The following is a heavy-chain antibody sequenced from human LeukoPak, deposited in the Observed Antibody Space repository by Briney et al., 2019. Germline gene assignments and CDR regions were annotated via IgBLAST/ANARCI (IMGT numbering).Heavy chain of an antibody. CDR1: GFTVSSNY. CDR2: IYSGGST. Sequence: GGSLRLSRAASGFTVSSNYMSWVRQAPGKGLEWVSVIYSGGSTYYADSVKGRFTISRDNSKNTLYLQMNSLRAEDTAVYYCARGTFSSGWYIFDYWGQGTLVTVSS. J-gene: IGHJ4*02. CDR3: ARGTFSSGWYIFDY. D-gene: IGHD6-19*01. V-gene: IGHV3-66*01.